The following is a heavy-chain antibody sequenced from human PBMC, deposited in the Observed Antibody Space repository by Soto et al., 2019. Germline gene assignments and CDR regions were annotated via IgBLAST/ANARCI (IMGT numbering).Heavy chain of an antibody. CDR1: GFTFSSYS. V-gene: IGHV3-48*02. J-gene: IGHJ4*02. D-gene: IGHD3-10*01. CDR2: ISSSIITI. Sequence: GGSLRLSCAASGFTFSSYSMNWVRQAPGKGLEWVSYISSSIITIYYADSVKGRFTISRDNAKNSLYLQMNSLRDEDTAVYYCARPSSGNHRTLGYWGQGTLVTVSS. CDR3: ARPSSGNHRTLGY.